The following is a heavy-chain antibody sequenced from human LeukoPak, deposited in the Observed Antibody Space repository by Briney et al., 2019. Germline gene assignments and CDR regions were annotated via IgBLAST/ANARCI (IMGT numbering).Heavy chain of an antibody. V-gene: IGHV3-23*01. D-gene: IGHD3-9*01. J-gene: IGHJ4*02. CDR3: AKDLDSRPYYFDY. Sequence: QAGGSLRLSCAASGFTFRSYAMGWVHQAPGKGLEWVSDITGSGGSTYYADSVKGRFTISRDNSKNTLYLQMDSLRAEDTAVYYCAKDLDSRPYYFDYWGQGTLVTVSS. CDR1: GFTFRSYA. CDR2: ITGSGGST.